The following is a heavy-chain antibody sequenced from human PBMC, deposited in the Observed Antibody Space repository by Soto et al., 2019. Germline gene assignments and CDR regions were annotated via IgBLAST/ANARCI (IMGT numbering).Heavy chain of an antibody. Sequence: PSQTLSLTFAISGDSVSSNSSAWNCISQSPSRGLEWLGRTYYRSKWYNDYAVSVKSRITINPDTSKNQFSLQLNSVTPEDTAVYYCARLIAAAGTYFDYWGQGTLVIVSS. J-gene: IGHJ4*02. D-gene: IGHD6-13*01. CDR1: GDSVSSNSSA. CDR2: TYYRSKWYN. CDR3: ARLIAAAGTYFDY. V-gene: IGHV6-1*01.